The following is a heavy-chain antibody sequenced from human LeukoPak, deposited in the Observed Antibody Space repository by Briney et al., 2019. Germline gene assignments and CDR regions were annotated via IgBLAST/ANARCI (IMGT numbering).Heavy chain of an antibody. D-gene: IGHD2-2*02. Sequence: SETLSLTCTVSGGSISSGGYYWSWIRQHPGKGLEWIGYIYYSGSTYYNPSLKSRVTISVDTSKKQFSLKLSSVTAADTAVYYCANTLRGAFDIWGQGTMVTVSS. CDR2: IYYSGST. CDR1: GGSISSGGYY. J-gene: IGHJ3*02. CDR3: ANTLRGAFDI. V-gene: IGHV4-31*03.